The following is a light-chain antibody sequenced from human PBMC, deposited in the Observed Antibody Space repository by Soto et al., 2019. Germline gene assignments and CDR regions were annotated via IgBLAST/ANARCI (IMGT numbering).Light chain of an antibody. V-gene: IGKV3-15*01. CDR3: QQYNNWPFT. J-gene: IGKJ4*01. CDR2: GAS. Sequence: EIVMTQSPATLSVSPGERATLSCRASQSVSSNLAWYQQKPDQAPRLLIYGASTRATGIPARFSGSGSGTEFTLTISSLQSEDFAVYYCQQYNNWPFTFGGGTKVDIK. CDR1: QSVSSN.